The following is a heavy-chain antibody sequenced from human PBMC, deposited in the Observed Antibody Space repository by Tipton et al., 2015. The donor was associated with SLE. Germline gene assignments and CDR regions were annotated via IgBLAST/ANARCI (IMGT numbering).Heavy chain of an antibody. J-gene: IGHJ4*02. CDR2: ISGSGGST. CDR3: TRAVYRGGPYFDY. D-gene: IGHD2-8*01. Sequence: SLRLSCAASGFTFSSYAMSWVRQAPGKGLEWVSAISGSGGSTYYADSVKGRFTISRDNSKNTLYLQMNSLRAEDTAVYYCTRAVYRGGPYFDYWGQGTLGTVSS. V-gene: IGHV3-23*01. CDR1: GFTFSSYA.